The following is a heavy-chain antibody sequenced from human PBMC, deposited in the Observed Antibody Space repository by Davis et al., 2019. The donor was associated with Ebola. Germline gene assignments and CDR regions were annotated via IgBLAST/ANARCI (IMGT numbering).Heavy chain of an antibody. CDR3: ARVRLLEWLPLYYYYYGMDV. Sequence: SETLSLTCAVYGGSFSGYYWSWIRQPPGKGLEWIGEINHSGSTNYNPSLKSRVTISVDTSKNQFSLKLSSVTAADTAVYYCARVRLLEWLPLYYYYYGMDVWGQGTTVTVSS. V-gene: IGHV4-34*01. J-gene: IGHJ6*02. CDR1: GGSFSGYY. D-gene: IGHD3-3*01. CDR2: INHSGST.